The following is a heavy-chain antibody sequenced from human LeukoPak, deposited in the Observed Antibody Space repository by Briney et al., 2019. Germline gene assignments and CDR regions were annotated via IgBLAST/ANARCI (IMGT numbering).Heavy chain of an antibody. J-gene: IGHJ4*02. V-gene: IGHV4-34*01. CDR2: INHSGST. CDR3: ARGYYYDSSGHDY. D-gene: IGHD3-22*01. Sequence: SETLSLTCAVYGGSFSGYYWSWIRQPPGKGLEWIGEINHSGSTNYNPSLKSRVTISVDTSKNQFSLKLSSVTAADTAVYYCARGYYYDSSGHDYWGQGTLVTVSS. CDR1: GGSFSGYY.